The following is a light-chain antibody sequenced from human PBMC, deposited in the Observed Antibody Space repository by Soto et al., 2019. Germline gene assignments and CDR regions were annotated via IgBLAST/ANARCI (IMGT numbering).Light chain of an antibody. CDR1: QSISTW. CDR3: QQYNSYPYT. Sequence: DIQMTQSPSTVFASVGGGVTITCRASQSISTWLAWYQQKPGKAPNLLIYDASTLESGGPSGFSGSGSGTEFTLTISSLQPDDSATYYCQQYNSYPYTFGQGTRLEIK. V-gene: IGKV1-5*01. CDR2: DAS. J-gene: IGKJ5*01.